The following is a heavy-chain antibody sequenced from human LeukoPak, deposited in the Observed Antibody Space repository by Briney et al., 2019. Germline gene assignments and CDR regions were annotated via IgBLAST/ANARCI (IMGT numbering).Heavy chain of an antibody. J-gene: IGHJ4*02. CDR1: GYTFTGYY. CDR3: ARGPSEYFDLIIGYDY. V-gene: IGHV1-2*02. CDR2: IIPNSGAT. Sequence: ASVKVSCKASGYTFTGYYIHWVRQAPGQGLEYMGWIIPNSGATNYAQKFQGRVTMTRDTSISTAYLELSRLRSDDTAVYYCARGPSEYFDLIIGYDYWGQGTLVTVSS. D-gene: IGHD3-9*01.